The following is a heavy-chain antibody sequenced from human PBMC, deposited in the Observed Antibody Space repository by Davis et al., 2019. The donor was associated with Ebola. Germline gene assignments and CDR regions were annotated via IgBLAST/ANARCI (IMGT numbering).Heavy chain of an antibody. CDR2: INAGNGNT. D-gene: IGHD4-17*01. CDR3: ATGVTVTTFYYYGMDV. V-gene: IGHV1-3*01. CDR1: VCSFISSA. J-gene: IGHJ6*02. Sequence: SVKVSCKASVCSFISSALLWVRQVPGQSFEWMGWINAGNGNTKYSQKFQGRVTITRDTSASTAYMELSSLRSEDTAVYYCATGVTVTTFYYYGMDVWGQGTTVTVSS.